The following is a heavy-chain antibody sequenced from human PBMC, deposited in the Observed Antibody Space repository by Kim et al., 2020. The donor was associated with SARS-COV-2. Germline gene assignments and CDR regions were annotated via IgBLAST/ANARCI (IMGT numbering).Heavy chain of an antibody. CDR2: INSDGGTT. Sequence: GGSLRLSCAASGFTFSSYWMHWVRQAPGKGLVWVSRINSDGGTTSYADSVKGRFTISRDNAKSTRYLQMNSRRAEDTAVYYCASRRYTGTYYYFDYWGQGTLVTVSS. CDR1: GFTFSSYW. V-gene: IGHV3-74*01. CDR3: ASRRYTGTYYYFDY. D-gene: IGHD1-26*01. J-gene: IGHJ4*02.